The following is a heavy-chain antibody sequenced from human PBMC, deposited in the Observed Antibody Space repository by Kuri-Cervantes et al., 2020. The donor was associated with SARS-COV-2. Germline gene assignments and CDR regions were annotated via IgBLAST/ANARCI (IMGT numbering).Heavy chain of an antibody. V-gene: IGHV5-51*01. CDR2: IYPGDSGT. J-gene: IGHJ4*02. CDR3: ARHSGLDAPTEFDF. Sequence: KVSCKGSGYSFSTNWIAWVRQMPGKGLEWMGVIYPGDSGTRYSQSFQGQVTISADGSINTAYLQWSSLTASDTAMYYCARHSGLDAPTEFDFWGQGTLVTVSS. CDR1: GYSFSTNW. D-gene: IGHD1-26*01.